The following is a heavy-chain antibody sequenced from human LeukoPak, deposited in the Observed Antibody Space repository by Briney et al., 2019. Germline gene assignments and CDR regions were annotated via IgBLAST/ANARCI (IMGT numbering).Heavy chain of an antibody. D-gene: IGHD2-2*01. CDR2: IYYSGST. Sequence: PSQTLSLTCTVSGGSISSGGYYWSWIRQHPGKGLELIVYIYYSGSTYYNPSLKSRVTISVDTSKNQFSLKLSSVTAADTAVYYCARSYCSSTSCSPYYYYYMDVWGKGTTVTVSS. J-gene: IGHJ6*03. V-gene: IGHV4-31*03. CDR1: GGSISSGGYY. CDR3: ARSYCSSTSCSPYYYYYMDV.